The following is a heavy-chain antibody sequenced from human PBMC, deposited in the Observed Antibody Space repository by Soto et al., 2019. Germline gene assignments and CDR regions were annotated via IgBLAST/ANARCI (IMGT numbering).Heavy chain of an antibody. V-gene: IGHV3-21*01. Sequence: PGGSLRLSCAASGFTFSSHTRNWVRQAPGKGLEWVSSISGDSTYISYADSLKGRFTISRDNSKNTLSLQMNSLRAEATAVYYCATHSSVLATHWAKGTMGTVSS. CDR2: ISGDSTYI. CDR1: GFTFSSHT. CDR3: ATHSSVLATH. J-gene: IGHJ4*02. D-gene: IGHD3-3*01.